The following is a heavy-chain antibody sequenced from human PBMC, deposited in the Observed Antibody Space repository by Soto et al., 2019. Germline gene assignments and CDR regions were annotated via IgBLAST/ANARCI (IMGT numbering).Heavy chain of an antibody. J-gene: IGHJ5*02. CDR2: INPKNGAT. CDR1: GYSFTGYS. V-gene: IGHV1-2*04. D-gene: IGHD3-22*01. Sequence: ASVKVSCKASGYSFTGYSMHWVRQAPGQGLEWMGWINPKNGATNYARKFQGWVTMIRDTSISTVYMELRNLKSDDTAVYYCARWIVVDAARWFDPWGQGTLVTVSS. CDR3: ARWIVVDAARWFDP.